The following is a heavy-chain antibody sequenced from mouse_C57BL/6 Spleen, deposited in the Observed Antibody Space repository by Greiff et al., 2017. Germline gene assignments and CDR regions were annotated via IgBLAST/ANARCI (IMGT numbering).Heavy chain of an antibody. CDR3: TTSAAQATRNWFAY. CDR1: GFNIKDDY. V-gene: IGHV14-4*01. J-gene: IGHJ3*01. D-gene: IGHD3-2*02. CDR2: IDPENGDT. Sequence: VQLKESGAELVRPGASVKLSCTASGFNIKDDYMHWVKQRPEQGLEWIGWIDPENGDTEYASKLQGKATITADTSSNPAYLQLSSLTSEDTAVYYSTTSAAQATRNWFAYWGQGTLVTVSA.